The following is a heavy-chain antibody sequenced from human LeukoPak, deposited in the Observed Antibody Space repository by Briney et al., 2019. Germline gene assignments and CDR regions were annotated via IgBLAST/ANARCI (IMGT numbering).Heavy chain of an antibody. J-gene: IGHJ6*02. Sequence: SETLSLTCTVSGGSISSYYWSWIRQPPGKGLEWIGYIYYSGSTNYNPSLKSRVTISVDTSKNQFSLKLSSVTAADTAVYYCARRTSYYGSGSFFMDVWGQGTTVTVSS. V-gene: IGHV4-59*08. D-gene: IGHD3-10*01. CDR3: ARRTSYYGSGSFFMDV. CDR1: GGSISSYY. CDR2: IYYSGST.